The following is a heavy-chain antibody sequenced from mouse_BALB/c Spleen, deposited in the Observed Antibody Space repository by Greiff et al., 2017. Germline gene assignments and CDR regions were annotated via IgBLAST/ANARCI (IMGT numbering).Heavy chain of an antibody. CDR1: GFTFSSYA. CDR3: AREGYGNYAMDY. CDR2: ISSGGSYT. Sequence: EVQGVESGGGLVKPGGSLKLSCAASGFTFSSYAMSWVRQSPEKRLEWVAEISSGGSYTYYPDTVTGRFTISRDNAKNTLYLEMSSLRSEDTAMYDCAREGYGNYAMDYWGQGTSVTVSS. J-gene: IGHJ4*01. D-gene: IGHD2-1*01. V-gene: IGHV5-9-4*01.